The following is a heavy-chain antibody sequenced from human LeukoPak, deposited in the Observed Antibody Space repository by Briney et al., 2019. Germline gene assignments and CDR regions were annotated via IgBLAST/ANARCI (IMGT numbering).Heavy chain of an antibody. CDR3: AKTGGEGHTYGYYFHGLDV. D-gene: IGHD5-18*01. CDR1: GFTFSNYA. Sequence: GGSLRLSCVVSGFTFSNYAMSWVRQAPGKGLEWVSGDNASGFDTYYADSVKGRFTISRDNSRNTLYLQMNSLGAEDTAVYYCAKTGGEGHTYGYYFHGLDVWGQGTTVTVSS. J-gene: IGHJ6*02. V-gene: IGHV3-23*01. CDR2: DNASGFDT.